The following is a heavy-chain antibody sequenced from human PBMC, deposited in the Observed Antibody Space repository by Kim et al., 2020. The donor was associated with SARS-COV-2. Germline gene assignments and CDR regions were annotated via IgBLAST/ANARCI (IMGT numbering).Heavy chain of an antibody. CDR3: ARQVPVAKRDAFDL. Sequence: SETLSLTCIISGDSIINSDYFWGWFRQPPGRGLEWIGSIFYTGSTYYNASLKSRVTLSVDTSNDQFSLKLTSVAASDTAVYYCARQVPVAKRDAFDLWGRGTMVTVSS. CDR1: GDSIINSDYF. J-gene: IGHJ3*01. CDR2: IFYTGST. V-gene: IGHV4-39*01. D-gene: IGHD5-12*01.